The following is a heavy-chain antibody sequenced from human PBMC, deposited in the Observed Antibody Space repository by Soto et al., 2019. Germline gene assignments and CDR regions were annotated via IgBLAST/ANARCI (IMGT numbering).Heavy chain of an antibody. Sequence: GSLRLSCAASGFTFFSYGMHWVRQAPGKGLEWVAVISYDGSNKYYGDSVKGRFTISRDNSKNTLYLQMNSLRADDTAVYYCAKDRAGDIYVAARSGLDYWGQGTLVIVSS. CDR1: GFTFFSYG. CDR3: AKDRAGDIYVAARSGLDY. CDR2: ISYDGSNK. V-gene: IGHV3-30*18. D-gene: IGHD3-3*01. J-gene: IGHJ4*02.